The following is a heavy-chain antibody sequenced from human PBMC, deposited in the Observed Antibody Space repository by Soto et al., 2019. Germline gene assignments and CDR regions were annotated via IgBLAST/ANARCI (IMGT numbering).Heavy chain of an antibody. CDR3: ARLGPRGGSYYQPYTQRYGMDV. D-gene: IGHD3-10*01. CDR1: GFTFSSYS. V-gene: IGHV3-21*01. CDR2: ISSSSSYI. Sequence: PGGSLRLSCAASGFTFSSYSMNWVRQAPGKGLEWVSSISSSSSYIYYADSVKGRFTISRDNAKNSLYLQMNSLRAEDTAVYYCARLGPRGGSYYQPYTQRYGMDVWGQGTTVTV. J-gene: IGHJ6*02.